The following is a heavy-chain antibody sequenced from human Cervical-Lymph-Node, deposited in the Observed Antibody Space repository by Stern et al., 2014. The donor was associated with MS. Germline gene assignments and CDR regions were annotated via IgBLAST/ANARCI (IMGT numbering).Heavy chain of an antibody. CDR1: GYTFNTYA. D-gene: IGHD1-26*01. Sequence: QVQLLQPGAEVKKLGASVNVSCKASGYTFNTYAIHWVRQAPGQGLEWVGYINAGNGQTKYSQKFQGRVTITRDTSASTGYIELSSLRSEDSAVYYCATPFSHSFRYXXHVWGQGTTVTVFS. V-gene: IGHV1-3*01. CDR2: INAGNGQT. CDR3: ATPFSHSFRYXXHV. J-gene: IGHJ6*02.